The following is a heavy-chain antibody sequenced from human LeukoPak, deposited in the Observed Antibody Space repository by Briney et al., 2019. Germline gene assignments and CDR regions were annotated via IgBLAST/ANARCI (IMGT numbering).Heavy chain of an antibody. J-gene: IGHJ3*02. D-gene: IGHD3-3*01. CDR2: IYYSGST. CDR3: ARLTIFGVVIVNDAFDI. Sequence: SQTLSLTCTVSGGSISSSSYYWGWIRQPPGKGLEWLGSIYYSGSTYYNPSLKSRVTISVDTSKNQFSLKLSSVTAADTAVYYCARLTIFGVVIVNDAFDIWGQGTMVTVSS. V-gene: IGHV4-39*01. CDR1: GGSISSSSYY.